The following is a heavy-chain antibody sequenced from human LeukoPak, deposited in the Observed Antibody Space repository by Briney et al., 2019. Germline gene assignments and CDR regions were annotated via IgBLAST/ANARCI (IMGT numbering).Heavy chain of an antibody. J-gene: IGHJ5*02. CDR2: ISAYNGNT. V-gene: IGHV1-18*01. Sequence: ASVKVSCKASGYTFTSYGISWVRQAPGQGLEWMGWISAYNGNTNYAQKLQGRVTMTTDTSTGTAYMELRSLRSDDTAVYYCARDRRGGYCSSTSCYVNWFDPWGQGTLVTVSS. CDR3: ARDRRGGYCSSTSCYVNWFDP. D-gene: IGHD2-2*01. CDR1: GYTFTSYG.